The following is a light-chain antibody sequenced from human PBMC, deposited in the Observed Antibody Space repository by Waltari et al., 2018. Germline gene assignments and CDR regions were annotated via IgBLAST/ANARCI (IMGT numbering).Light chain of an antibody. V-gene: IGKV3-20*01. CDR2: NAS. CDR3: QHYVHLPAT. Sequence: EILLTQSPGTLSLSPGERATLSCRASQSVTRALAWYQQKPGQAPRLLIYNASNRATGIPGRFSGSGSGTDFSLTISRLEPEDFAVYYCQHYVHLPATFGQGTKVEIK. J-gene: IGKJ1*01. CDR1: QSVTRAL.